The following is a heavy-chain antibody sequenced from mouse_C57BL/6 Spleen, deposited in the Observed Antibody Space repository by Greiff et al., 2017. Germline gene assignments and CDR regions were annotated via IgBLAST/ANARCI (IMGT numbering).Heavy chain of an antibody. V-gene: IGHV1-76*01. D-gene: IGHD1-1*01. CDR2: IYPGSGNT. CDR3: ASYGSLAMDY. CDR1: GYTFTDYY. Sequence: VQLVESGAELVRPGASVKLSCKASGYTFTDYYINWVKQRPGQGLEWIARIYPGSGNTYYNEKFKGKATLTAEKSSSTAYMQLSSLTSEDSAVXFCASYGSLAMDYWGQGTSVTVSS. J-gene: IGHJ4*01.